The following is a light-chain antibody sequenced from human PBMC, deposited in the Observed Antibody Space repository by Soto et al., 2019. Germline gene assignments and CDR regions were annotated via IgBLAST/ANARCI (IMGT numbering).Light chain of an antibody. CDR1: RDVGSD. V-gene: IGKV1-6*01. J-gene: IGKJ1*01. CDR3: LQDYGDSWT. CDR2: AAS. Sequence: TQMTQSPLSLSASVGEKIIITCRASRDVGSDVSWYQQKPGQAPKLVIYAASNLYTGVPSRFSGRRSGTEFPLTISRLQPEDFASYYCLQDYGDSWTFGQGTKVEIE.